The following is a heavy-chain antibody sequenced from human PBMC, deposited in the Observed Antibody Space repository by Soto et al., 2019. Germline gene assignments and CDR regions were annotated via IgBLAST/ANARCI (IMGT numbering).Heavy chain of an antibody. CDR2: MGSAGDT. Sequence: PGGSLRLSCAASGFPPSDHDMHWVRQSTGKGLEWVSTMGSAGDTYYAASVKGRFTISGGNGKNSLYLHMNNLRAGDKALYNGERGDERYYVYGIDVWAPGSTVIVTS. CDR1: GFPPSDHD. CDR3: ERGDERYYVYGIDV. J-gene: IGHJ6*02. V-gene: IGHV3-13*01.